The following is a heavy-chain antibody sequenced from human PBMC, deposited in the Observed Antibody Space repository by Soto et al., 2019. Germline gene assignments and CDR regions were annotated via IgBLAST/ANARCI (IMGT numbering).Heavy chain of an antibody. CDR3: AKDDFTDRGNDYFDY. V-gene: IGHV3-23*01. CDR1: EFAFTNFP. D-gene: IGHD2-15*01. Sequence: GGFLRLSCAPSEFAFTNFPMSWFRQAPGKGMEWVAGIGASGDITWYADSEKGRLSISRDNSKNTLYLQLNSLRFEDTAVYYCAKDDFTDRGNDYFDYWGPGTLVTV. J-gene: IGHJ4*02. CDR2: IGASGDIT.